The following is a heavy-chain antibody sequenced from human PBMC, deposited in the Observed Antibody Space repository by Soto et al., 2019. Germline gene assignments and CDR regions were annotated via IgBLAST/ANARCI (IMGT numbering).Heavy chain of an antibody. V-gene: IGHV4-59*12. CDR3: ARLNYDSSGYYHYYYGMDV. D-gene: IGHD3-22*01. J-gene: IGHJ6*02. CDR1: GDSIRGYY. CDR2: IYYSGST. Sequence: PSETLSLTCTVSGDSIRGYYWSWIRQPPGKGLEWIGYIYYSGSTNYNPSLKSRVTISVDTSKNQFSLKLSSVTAADTAVYYCARLNYDSSGYYHYYYGMDVWGQGTTVTVSS.